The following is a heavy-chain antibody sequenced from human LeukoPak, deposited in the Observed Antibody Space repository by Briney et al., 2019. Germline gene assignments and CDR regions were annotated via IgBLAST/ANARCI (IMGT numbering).Heavy chain of an antibody. CDR2: IDPSDSYT. CDR1: GYTFTSYC. Sequence: GESLRISCKGSGYTFTSYCISWVRQMPGKGLEWMGRIDPSDSYTNYSPSFQGHVTISAEKSITTAYLQRSSLKASDTAMYYCAREDDDYLNFDYWGQGTLVSVSS. CDR3: AREDDDYLNFDY. J-gene: IGHJ4*02. V-gene: IGHV5-10-1*01. D-gene: IGHD4-17*01.